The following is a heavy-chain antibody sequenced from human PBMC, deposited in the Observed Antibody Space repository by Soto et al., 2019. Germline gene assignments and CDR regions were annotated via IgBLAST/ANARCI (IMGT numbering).Heavy chain of an antibody. V-gene: IGHV1-3*01. CDR1: GYTFSAYT. J-gene: IGHJ3*02. D-gene: IGHD3-3*02. Sequence: ASVKVSWKATGYTFSAYTMNWVRQALGQSLEWMGWINAGSGNTKYSQNFQDRVSITRDTSASTAYMELAGLKSEDTAVYYCARDTETLGPRANDALDIWGQGTMVTVSS. CDR2: INAGSGNT. CDR3: ARDTETLGPRANDALDI.